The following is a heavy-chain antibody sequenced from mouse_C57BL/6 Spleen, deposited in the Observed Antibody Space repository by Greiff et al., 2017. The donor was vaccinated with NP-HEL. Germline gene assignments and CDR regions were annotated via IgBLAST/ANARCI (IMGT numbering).Heavy chain of an antibody. CDR3: ARHYYGSSDYAMDY. V-gene: IGHV1-81*01. CDR1: GYTFTSYG. D-gene: IGHD1-1*01. Sequence: QVKLQQSGAELARPGASVKLSCKASGYTFTSYGISWVKQRTGQGLEWIGEIYPRSGNTYYNEKFKGKATLTADKSSSTAYMELRSLTSEDSAVYFCARHYYGSSDYAMDYWGQGTSVTVSS. CDR2: IYPRSGNT. J-gene: IGHJ4*01.